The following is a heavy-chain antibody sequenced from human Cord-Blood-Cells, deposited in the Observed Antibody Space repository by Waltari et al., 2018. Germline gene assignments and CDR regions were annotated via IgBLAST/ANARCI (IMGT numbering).Heavy chain of an antibody. V-gene: IGHV4-39*02. CDR1: GGSISSSSYY. D-gene: IGHD2-21*02. Sequence: QLQLQESGPGLVKPSETLSLTCTVPGGSISSSSYYWGWIRQPPGKGLEWIGSIYYSGSTYYNPSLKSRVTISVXTXXXXFSLKLSSVTAADTAVYYCARGGGNFLWALDYWGQGTLVTVSS. J-gene: IGHJ4*02. CDR3: ARGGGNFLWALDY. CDR2: IYYSGST.